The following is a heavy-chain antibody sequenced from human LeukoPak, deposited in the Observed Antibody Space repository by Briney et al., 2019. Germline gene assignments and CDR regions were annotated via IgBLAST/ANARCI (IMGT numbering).Heavy chain of an antibody. CDR3: ARGSWSVGRDYYYGMDV. J-gene: IGHJ6*02. V-gene: IGHV4-59*01. D-gene: IGHD2-15*01. CDR2: IYYSGST. Sequence: SETLSLTCTVSGGSISSYYWSWIRQPPGKGLEWIGYIYYSGSTNYNPSLKSRVTISVDTSKNQFSLKLSSVTAADTAEYYCARGSWSVGRDYYYGMDVWGQGTTVTVSS. CDR1: GGSISSYY.